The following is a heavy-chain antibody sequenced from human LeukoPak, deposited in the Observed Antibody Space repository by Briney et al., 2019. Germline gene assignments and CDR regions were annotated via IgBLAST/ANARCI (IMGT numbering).Heavy chain of an antibody. J-gene: IGHJ4*02. V-gene: IGHV3-30*18. CDR2: ISYDGSNQ. CDR3: AKSDSGRLDY. CDR1: GFTFSSYG. Sequence: GGSLRLSCAASGFTFSSYGMHWVPQAPGKGLEWVAVISYDGSNQYYADSVKGRFTISRDNSKNTLYLQMNSLRAEDTAVYYCAKSDSGRLDYWGQGTLVTVSS. D-gene: IGHD6-19*01.